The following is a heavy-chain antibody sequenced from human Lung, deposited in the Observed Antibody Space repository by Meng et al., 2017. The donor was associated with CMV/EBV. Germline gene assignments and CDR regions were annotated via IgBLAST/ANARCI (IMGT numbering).Heavy chain of an antibody. Sequence: SLKISCKASGLTFSSYEMIWVRQAPGRGLEWVSYIFRSGTTKSYADAVKGRFNISRDNAKNSLYLQMNSLRAEDTAVYYCGTCYHWGRG. CDR3: GTCYH. D-gene: IGHD5-18*01. J-gene: IGHJ4*02. CDR1: GLTFSSYE. V-gene: IGHV3-48*03. CDR2: IFRSGTTK.